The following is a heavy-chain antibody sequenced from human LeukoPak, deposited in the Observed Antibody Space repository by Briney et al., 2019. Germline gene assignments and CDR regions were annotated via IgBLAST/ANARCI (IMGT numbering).Heavy chain of an antibody. CDR3: AREHGSGSYLNWFDP. CDR2: ISSSSSYI. D-gene: IGHD3-10*01. V-gene: IGHV3-21*01. CDR1: GFTFSSYS. Sequence: GGSLRLSCAASGFTFSSYSMNWVRQAPGKGLEWVSSISSSSSYIYYADSVKGRFTISRDNAKNSLYLQMNSLRAEDTAVYYCAREHGSGSYLNWFDPWGQGTLVTVSS. J-gene: IGHJ5*02.